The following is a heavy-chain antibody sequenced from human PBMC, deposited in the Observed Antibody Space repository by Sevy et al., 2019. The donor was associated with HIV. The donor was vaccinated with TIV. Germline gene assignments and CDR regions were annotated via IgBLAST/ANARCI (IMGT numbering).Heavy chain of an antibody. J-gene: IGHJ5*02. Sequence: GGSLRLSCAASEFTFSSYSMNWVRQAPGKGLEWVSYISSSSSTIYYADSVKGRFTISRDNAKNSLYLQMNSLRAEDTAVYYCAREDLSNYDFWSGYYIPWFDPWGQGTLVTVSS. CDR3: AREDLSNYDFWSGYYIPWFDP. CDR1: EFTFSSYS. D-gene: IGHD3-3*01. CDR2: ISSSSSTI. V-gene: IGHV3-48*01.